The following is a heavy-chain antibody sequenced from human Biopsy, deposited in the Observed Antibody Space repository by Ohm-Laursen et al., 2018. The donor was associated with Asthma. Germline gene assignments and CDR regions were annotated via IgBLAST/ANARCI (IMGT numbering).Heavy chain of an antibody. V-gene: IGHV1-69*13. CDR2: IMTVFGTT. D-gene: IGHD6-19*01. Sequence: SVKVSCKAPGGTFSNFAISWVRQAPGQGLEWLGGIMTVFGTTNYAQKFQGRVNITADESTSTAYMEVTSLRSGDTAIYYCARCQVGYSSGWSLLLKKIYYSGMDVWGQGTAVTVSS. CDR3: ARCQVGYSSGWSLLLKKIYYSGMDV. J-gene: IGHJ6*02. CDR1: GGTFSNFA.